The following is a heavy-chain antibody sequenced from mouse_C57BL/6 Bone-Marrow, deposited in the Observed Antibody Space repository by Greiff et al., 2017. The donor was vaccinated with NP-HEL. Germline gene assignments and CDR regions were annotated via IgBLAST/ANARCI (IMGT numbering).Heavy chain of an antibody. Sequence: QVQLQQSGPGLVAPSQSLSITCTVSGLSLTSYGVDWVRQPPGKGLEWLGVIWGGGSTNYNSALMSRLSISKDNSKSQVFLKMNSLQTDDTAMYYCAKHGRKGTTVVATPLGAMDYWGQGTSVTVSS. CDR1: GLSLTSYG. CDR2: IWGGGST. V-gene: IGHV2-9*01. D-gene: IGHD1-1*01. CDR3: AKHGRKGTTVVATPLGAMDY. J-gene: IGHJ4*01.